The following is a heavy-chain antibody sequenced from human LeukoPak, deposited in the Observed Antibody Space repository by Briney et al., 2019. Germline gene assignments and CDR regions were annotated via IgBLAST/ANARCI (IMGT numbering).Heavy chain of an antibody. Sequence: GGSLRLSCAASGFTFSSYAMHWVRQAPGKGLEYVSAISSNGGSTYYANSVKGRFTISRGNSKNTLYLQMGSLRAEDMAVYYCARSHTVTTYYFDYWGQGTLVTVSS. D-gene: IGHD4-17*01. V-gene: IGHV3-64*01. CDR3: ARSHTVTTYYFDY. J-gene: IGHJ4*02. CDR2: ISSNGGST. CDR1: GFTFSSYA.